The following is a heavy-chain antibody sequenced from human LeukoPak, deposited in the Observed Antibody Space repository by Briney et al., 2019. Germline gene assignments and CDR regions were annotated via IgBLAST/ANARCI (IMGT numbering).Heavy chain of an antibody. CDR1: GFTFSSYG. CDR2: ISGSGGST. V-gene: IGHV3-23*01. CDR3: AKEGDSSGWYGPGAIMYFDY. Sequence: PGGSLRLSCAASGFTFSSYGMSWVRQAPGKGLEWVSAISGSGGSTYYADSVKGRFTISRDNSKNTLYLQMNSLRAEDTAVYYCAKEGDSSGWYGPGAIMYFDYWGQGTLVTVSS. J-gene: IGHJ4*02. D-gene: IGHD6-19*01.